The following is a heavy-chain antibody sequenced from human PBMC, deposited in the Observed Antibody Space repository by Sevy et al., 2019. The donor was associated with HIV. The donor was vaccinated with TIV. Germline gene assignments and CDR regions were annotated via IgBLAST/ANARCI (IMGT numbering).Heavy chain of an antibody. D-gene: IGHD1-7*01. CDR1: GDSVSTSSAT. CDR2: TYYRSKWYS. J-gene: IGHJ6*02. Sequence: KQSQTLSLTCAISGDSVSTSSATWNWFRQSPSRGLEWLGRTYYRSKWYSDYEVSVKGRVTINPDTSKNQFSLHLESVTPEDTAVYFCARGDELNSYYYGMDVWGQGTTVTVS. CDR3: ARGDELNSYYYGMDV. V-gene: IGHV6-1*01.